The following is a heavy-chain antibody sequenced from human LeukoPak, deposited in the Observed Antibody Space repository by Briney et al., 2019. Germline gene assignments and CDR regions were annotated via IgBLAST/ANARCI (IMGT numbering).Heavy chain of an antibody. V-gene: IGHV3-23*01. CDR2: IGSSGGNT. J-gene: IGHJ4*02. CDR1: GFTFSSYG. CDR3: AKYYFSDVPRPSDY. Sequence: GRSLRLSCAASGFTFSSYGMHWVRQAPGKGLEWVSSIGSSGGNTYYADSVKGRFTISRDNSRNTLYLQMNSLRAEDTAVYHCAKYYFSDVPRPSDYWGQGTLVTVSS. D-gene: IGHD3-10*01.